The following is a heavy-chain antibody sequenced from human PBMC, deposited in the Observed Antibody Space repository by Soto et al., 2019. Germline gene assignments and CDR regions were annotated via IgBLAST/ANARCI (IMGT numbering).Heavy chain of an antibody. CDR1: GYTLTELS. J-gene: IGHJ6*02. D-gene: IGHD4-17*01. V-gene: IGHV1-24*01. CDR3: ATDRGEHDYGDSIGRYGMDV. Sequence: ASVKVSCKVSGYTLTELSMHWVRQAPGKGLEWMGGFDPEDGETIYAQKFQGRVTMTEDTSTDTAYMELSSLRSEDTAVYYCATDRGEHDYGDSIGRYGMDVWGQGTTVTVSS. CDR2: FDPEDGET.